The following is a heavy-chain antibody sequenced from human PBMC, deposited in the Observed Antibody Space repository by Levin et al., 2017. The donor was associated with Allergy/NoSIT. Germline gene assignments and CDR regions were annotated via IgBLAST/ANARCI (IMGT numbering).Heavy chain of an antibody. V-gene: IGHV3-23*01. CDR3: AKDRAGIVGARGFDY. D-gene: IGHD1-26*01. CDR2: ISGSGGST. CDR1: GFTFSSDA. J-gene: IGHJ4*02. Sequence: GGSLRLSCAASGFTFSSDAMSWVRQAPGKGLEWVSGISGSGGSTYYSDSVKGRFTISRDKSKNTLYLQMNSLRAEDTAVYYCAKDRAGIVGARGFDYWGQGTLVTVSS.